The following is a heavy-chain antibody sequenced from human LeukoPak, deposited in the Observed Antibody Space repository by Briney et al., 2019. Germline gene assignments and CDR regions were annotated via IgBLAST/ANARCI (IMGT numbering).Heavy chain of an antibody. D-gene: IGHD4-17*01. J-gene: IGHJ4*02. CDR1: GGTFSSYA. Sequence: ASVKVSCKASGGTFSSYAISWVRQAPGQGLEWMGGIIPIFGTANYAQEFQGRVTITADESTSTAYMELSSLRSEDTAVYYCAREGGTTVTSFDYWGQGTLVTVSS. CDR3: AREGGTTVTSFDY. CDR2: IIPIFGTA. V-gene: IGHV1-69*13.